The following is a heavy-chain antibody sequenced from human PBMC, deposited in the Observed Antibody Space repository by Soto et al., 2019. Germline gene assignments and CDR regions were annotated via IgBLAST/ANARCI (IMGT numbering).Heavy chain of an antibody. V-gene: IGHV3-73*01. Sequence: PGGSLRLSCAASGFTFSGSAMHWVRQASGKGLEWVGRIRSKANSYATAYAASVKGRFTISRDDSKNTAYLQMNSLKTEDTAVYYCTRLVTSIAARPSEPWGQGTLVTSPQ. J-gene: IGHJ5*02. CDR1: GFTFSGSA. D-gene: IGHD6-6*01. CDR2: IRSKANSYAT. CDR3: TRLVTSIAARPSEP.